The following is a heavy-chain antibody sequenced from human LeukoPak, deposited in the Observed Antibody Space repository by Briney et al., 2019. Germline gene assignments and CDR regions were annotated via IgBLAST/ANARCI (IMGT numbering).Heavy chain of an antibody. CDR1: GFTFSSYE. V-gene: IGHV3-48*03. J-gene: IGHJ4*02. D-gene: IGHD4-23*01. CDR2: ISSSGSTI. CDR3: AREIRTMVVTPNFDY. Sequence: PGGSLRLSCAASGFTFSSYEMNWVRQAPGKGLEWVSYISSSGSTIYYADSVKGRFTISRDNAKNSLYLQMNSLRAEDTAAYYCAREIRTMVVTPNFDYWGQGTLVTVSS.